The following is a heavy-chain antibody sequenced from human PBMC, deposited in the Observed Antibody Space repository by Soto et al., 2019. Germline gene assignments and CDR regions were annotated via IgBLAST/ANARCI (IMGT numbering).Heavy chain of an antibody. CDR1: GFTFSSYG. CDR3: AREVGARPFDY. Sequence: PVGSLRLSCAASGFTFSSYGMHWVRQAPGKGLEWVAVIWYDGSNKYYADSVKGRFTISRDNSKNTLYLQMNSLRAEDTAVYFCAREVGARPFDYWGQGTLVTVSS. D-gene: IGHD1-26*01. J-gene: IGHJ4*02. V-gene: IGHV3-33*01. CDR2: IWYDGSNK.